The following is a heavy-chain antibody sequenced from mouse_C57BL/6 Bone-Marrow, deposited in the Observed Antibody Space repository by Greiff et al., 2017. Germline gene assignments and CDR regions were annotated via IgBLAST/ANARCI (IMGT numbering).Heavy chain of an antibody. V-gene: IGHV1-81*01. CDR1: GYTFTSYG. J-gene: IGHJ4*01. CDR3: ARKWGYCEYYCCARDY. D-gene: IGHD1-3*01. CDR2: IYPRSGNT. Sequence: VQLQQSGAELARPGASVKLSCKASGYTFTSYGISWVKQRTGQGLEWIGEIYPRSGNTYYNEKFKGKSTLSADKSSSTAYMELRSLTSEDSAVYFCARKWGYCEYYCCARDYWGQGTSVTVSS.